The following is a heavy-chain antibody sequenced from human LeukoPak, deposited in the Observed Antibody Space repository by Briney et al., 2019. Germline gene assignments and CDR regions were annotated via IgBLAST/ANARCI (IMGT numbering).Heavy chain of an antibody. CDR3: TRDIGSGDYVFFDS. D-gene: IGHD4-17*01. J-gene: IGHJ4*02. V-gene: IGHV4-4*07. Sequence: SETLSLTCTVSDASVSGYYWSWIRLPAGKGLEWIGRLYNNGSTNCNPSLKCRVTMSVDTSKNQLSLRLKSVTAADTAVYYCTRDIGSGDYVFFDSWGQGTRVIVSS. CDR1: DASVSGYY. CDR2: LYNNGST.